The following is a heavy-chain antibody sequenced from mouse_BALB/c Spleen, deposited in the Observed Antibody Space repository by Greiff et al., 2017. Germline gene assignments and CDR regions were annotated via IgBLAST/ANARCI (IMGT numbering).Heavy chain of an antibody. CDR3: ARGSLGFPYYLDY. V-gene: IGHV14-1*02. J-gene: IGHJ2*01. CDR2: IDPENGNT. D-gene: IGHD4-1*01. Sequence: VQLQQSGAELVRPGALVKLSCKASGFNIKDYYMHWVKQRPEQGLEWIGWIDPENGNTIYDPKFQGKASITADTSSNTAYLQLSSLTSEDTAVYYCARGSLGFPYYLDYWGQGTTLTVSS. CDR1: GFNIKDYY.